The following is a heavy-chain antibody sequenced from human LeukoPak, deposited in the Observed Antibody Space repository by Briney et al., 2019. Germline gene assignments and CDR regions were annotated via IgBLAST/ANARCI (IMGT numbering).Heavy chain of an antibody. CDR2: ISAYNGNT. V-gene: IGHV1-18*01. CDR1: GYTFTSYG. CDR3: ARLTLTYYYDSSGYSFDY. D-gene: IGHD3-22*01. Sequence: ASVKVSCKASGYTFTSYGISWVRQAPGQGLEWMGWISAYNGNTNYAQKLQGRVTMTTDTSTSTAYMELRSLRSDDTAVYYCARLTLTYYYDSSGYSFDYWGQGTLVTASS. J-gene: IGHJ4*02.